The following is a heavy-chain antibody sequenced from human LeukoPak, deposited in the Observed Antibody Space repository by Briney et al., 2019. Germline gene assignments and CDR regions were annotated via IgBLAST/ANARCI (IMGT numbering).Heavy chain of an antibody. V-gene: IGHV5-51*01. CDR1: GYSFTNYW. CDR3: ARLRSSWSKDAFDI. D-gene: IGHD6-13*01. CDR2: IYPGDSDT. J-gene: IGHJ3*02. Sequence: GESLKISCKGSGYSFTNYWIAWVRQMPGKGLEWIGIIYPGDSDTRYSPSFQGQVTISADKSIFTAYLQWTSLKASDTAMFYCARLRSSWSKDAFDIWGRGTMVTVSS.